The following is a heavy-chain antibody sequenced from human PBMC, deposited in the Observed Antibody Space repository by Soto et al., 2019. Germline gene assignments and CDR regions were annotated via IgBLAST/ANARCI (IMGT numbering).Heavy chain of an antibody. J-gene: IGHJ4*02. D-gene: IGHD6-6*01. CDR2: KKGDGSEK. CDR3: AASLI. V-gene: IGHV3-7*01. Sequence: EVQLVESGGGLVQPGGSLRLSCAASGFTFRTYWMNWVRQAPGKGLEWVANKKGDGSEKYYVDPVKGRFTISRDNAMNSLYLQTNTLRAEDTAVYYCAASLIRGQGALVTVSS. CDR1: GFTFRTYW.